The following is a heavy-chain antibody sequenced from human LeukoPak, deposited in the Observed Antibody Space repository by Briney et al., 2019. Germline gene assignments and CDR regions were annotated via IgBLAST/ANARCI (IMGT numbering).Heavy chain of an antibody. CDR3: ARGGTLYSSSWFDY. Sequence: PGGSLRLSCAASGFTFSSYSTNWVRQAPGKGLEWVSSISSSSSYIYYADSVKGRFTISRDNAKNSLYLQMNSPRAEDTAVYYCARGGTLYSSSWFDYWGQGTLVTVSS. CDR2: ISSSSSYI. V-gene: IGHV3-21*01. J-gene: IGHJ4*02. CDR1: GFTFSSYS. D-gene: IGHD6-13*01.